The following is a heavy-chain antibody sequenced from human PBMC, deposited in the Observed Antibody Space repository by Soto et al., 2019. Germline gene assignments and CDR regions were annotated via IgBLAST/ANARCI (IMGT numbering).Heavy chain of an antibody. J-gene: IGHJ4*02. CDR2: VYFSGST. V-gene: IGHV4-39*01. D-gene: IGHD4-4*01. CDR1: DGSISSSSYY. Sequence: QLQLQESGPRLVKPSETLSLTCSVSDGSISSSSYYWGWIRQPPGKGLEWIGNVYFSGSTNSHPSLKSRVTMSVDTSKNQFSLKLSSVTAADTAVYYCARRTLFPSNSAFDYWGQGTVVTVSS. CDR3: ARRTLFPSNSAFDY.